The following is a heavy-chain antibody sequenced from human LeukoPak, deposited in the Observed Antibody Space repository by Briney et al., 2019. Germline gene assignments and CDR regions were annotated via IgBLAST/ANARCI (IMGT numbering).Heavy chain of an antibody. J-gene: IGHJ4*02. CDR3: ARTQKYYDLWSGMN. CDR2: ISSSGSAD. Sequence: GGSLRLSCAATGFTFSDYYMSWLRQAPGKGLEWISYISSSGSADYYADSVQGRFTVSRDNAKSSLYLQMNSLRAEDTAVYYCARTQKYYDLWSGMNWGQGTLVTVSS. CDR1: GFTFSDYY. D-gene: IGHD3-3*01. V-gene: IGHV3-11*04.